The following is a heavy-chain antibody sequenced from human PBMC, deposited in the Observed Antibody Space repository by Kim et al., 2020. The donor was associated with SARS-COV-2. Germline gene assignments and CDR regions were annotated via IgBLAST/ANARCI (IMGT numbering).Heavy chain of an antibody. CDR3: ARGGDWNYVWFDP. D-gene: IGHD1-7*01. V-gene: IGHV4-59*09. Sequence: YNPALKSRVTMSLDTSKSQFSLRLTSVTTADTGVYYCARGGDWNYVWFDPWGQGTLVTVSS. J-gene: IGHJ5*02.